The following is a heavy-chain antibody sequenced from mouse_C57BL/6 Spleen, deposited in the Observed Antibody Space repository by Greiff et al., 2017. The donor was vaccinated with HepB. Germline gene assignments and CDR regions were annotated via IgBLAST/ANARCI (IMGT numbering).Heavy chain of an antibody. CDR1: GFNIKDYY. J-gene: IGHJ1*03. CDR3: TCYGSSYDFDV. V-gene: IGHV14-1*01. D-gene: IGHD1-1*01. Sequence: EVQLQQSGAELVRPGASVKLSCTASGFNIKDYYMHWVKQRPEQGLEWIGRIDPEDGDTEYAPKFQGKATMTADTSSNTAYLQLSSLTSEDTAVYYCTCYGSSYDFDVWGTGTTVTVSS. CDR2: IDPEDGDT.